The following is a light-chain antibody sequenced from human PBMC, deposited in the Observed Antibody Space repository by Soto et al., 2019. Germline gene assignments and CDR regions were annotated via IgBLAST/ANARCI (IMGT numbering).Light chain of an antibody. J-gene: IGLJ1*01. CDR1: SSNIGAGYD. V-gene: IGLV1-40*01. CDR2: GNS. CDR3: QSYYSSLSGYV. Sequence: QSVLTQPPSVSGAPGQRVTISCTGSSSNIGAGYDVHWYQQLPGTAPKLLIYGNSNRPSGVPDRFSGSKSGSSASLAITGLQDEDEADYYCQSYYSSLSGYVFGTGTKVTVL.